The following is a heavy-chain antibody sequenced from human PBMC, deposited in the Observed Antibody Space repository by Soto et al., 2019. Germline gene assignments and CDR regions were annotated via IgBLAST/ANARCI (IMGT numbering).Heavy chain of an antibody. D-gene: IGHD1-26*01. Sequence: PSETLSLTCTVSGGSISSYYWSWIRQPPGKGLEWIGYIYYSGSTNYNPSLKSRVTISVDTSKNQFSLKLSSVTAADTAVYYCAGSSGKYNWFDPWGQGTLVTVSS. V-gene: IGHV4-59*01. J-gene: IGHJ5*02. CDR2: IYYSGST. CDR3: AGSSGKYNWFDP. CDR1: GGSISSYY.